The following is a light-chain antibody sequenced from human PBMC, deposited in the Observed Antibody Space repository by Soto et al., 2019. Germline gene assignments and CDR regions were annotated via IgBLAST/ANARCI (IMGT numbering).Light chain of an antibody. V-gene: IGKV1-27*01. CDR3: QKYNSAPLT. Sequence: EIPMTQSPPSLSASVGERVTISCRASQGISNYLAWYQQKPGKVPKLLIYAASTLQSGVPSRFSGSGSGTDFTLTISSLQPDDFATYYCQKYNSAPLTFGGGTKVDIK. CDR1: QGISNY. J-gene: IGKJ4*01. CDR2: AAS.